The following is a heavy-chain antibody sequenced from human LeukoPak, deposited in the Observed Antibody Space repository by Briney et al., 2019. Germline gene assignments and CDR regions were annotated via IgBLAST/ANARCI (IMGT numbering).Heavy chain of an antibody. J-gene: IGHJ5*02. CDR3: SGYNWFDP. CDR1: GFTFSKYS. V-gene: IGHV3-21*01. Sequence: PGGSLRLSCAASGFTFSKYSMNWIRQAPGKGLEWVSSITSGSTYTYYADSVKGRFTISRDDAENSLYLQMNSLRVEDTAVYYCSGYNWFDPWGQGTLVTVSS. CDR2: ITSGSTYT.